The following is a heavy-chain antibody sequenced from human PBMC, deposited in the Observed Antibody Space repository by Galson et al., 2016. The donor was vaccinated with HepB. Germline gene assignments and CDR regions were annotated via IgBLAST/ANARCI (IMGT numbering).Heavy chain of an antibody. D-gene: IGHD1-26*01. CDR2: INHSGST. CDR3: AGQRVTDEWEQMPLYYYFGMDV. J-gene: IGHJ6*02. V-gene: IGHV4-34*01. CDR1: GGSFSGHY. Sequence: TLSLTCAVDGGSFSGHYCTWVRQSPGKGLEWIGDINHSGSTNYNPSLAGRGTISLDLSKNQLSLKLYAVTVADTAVYYCAGQRVTDEWEQMPLYYYFGMDVWGQGTTVTVSS.